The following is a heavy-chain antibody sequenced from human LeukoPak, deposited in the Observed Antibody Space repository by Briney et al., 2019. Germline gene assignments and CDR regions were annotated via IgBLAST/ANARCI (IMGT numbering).Heavy chain of an antibody. J-gene: IGHJ4*02. Sequence: GAPVKVSCKASGYTFTSYYMHWVRQAPGQGLEWMGIINPSGGSTSYAQKFQGRVTMTRDTSISTAYMELSRLRSDDTAVYYCARDTKDGESDYWGQGTLVTVSS. V-gene: IGHV1-46*01. CDR1: GYTFTSYY. CDR2: INPSGGST. CDR3: ARDTKDGESDY. D-gene: IGHD7-27*01.